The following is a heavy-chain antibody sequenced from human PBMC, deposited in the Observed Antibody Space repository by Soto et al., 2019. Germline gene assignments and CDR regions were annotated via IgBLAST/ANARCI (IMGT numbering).Heavy chain of an antibody. CDR1: GYPFSHYW. J-gene: IGHJ5*02. CDR3: TSDTFGLRDT. Sequence: ESLRLSCAASGYPFSHYWMHWVRQTPGKGLVWVSRINPAGTITNYADSVEGRFTISRDNADSALFLQMNSLSAEDTAIYYCTSDTFGLRDTWGQGTLVTVSS. D-gene: IGHD3-16*01. CDR2: INPAGTIT. V-gene: IGHV3-74*01.